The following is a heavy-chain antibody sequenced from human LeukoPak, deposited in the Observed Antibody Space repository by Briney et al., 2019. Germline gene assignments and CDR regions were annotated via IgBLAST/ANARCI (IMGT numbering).Heavy chain of an antibody. CDR2: INSDGSST. CDR3: ARDFTRPILY. CDR1: GFTFSTYW. J-gene: IGHJ4*02. D-gene: IGHD2-2*02. Sequence: GGSLGLSCAASGFTFSTYWMHWVRQAPGKGLVWVSRINSDGSSTNYADSVKGRFTISRDNAKNTLYLQLNSLSAEDTAVYYCARDFTRPILYWGRGTLVTVSS. V-gene: IGHV3-74*01.